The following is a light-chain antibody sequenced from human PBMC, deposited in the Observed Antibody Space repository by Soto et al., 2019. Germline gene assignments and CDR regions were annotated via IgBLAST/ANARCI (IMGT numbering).Light chain of an antibody. J-gene: IGKJ1*01. Sequence: EIMLTQSPGTLSLSPGERATLSCRASQSVSSSYLAWYQQKPGQAPRLLIYGASSRATGIPDRFSGSGSGTDFTLTISRLEPEVFAVYDCQQYGSARSWTFGQGTRLDNK. V-gene: IGKV3-20*01. CDR2: GAS. CDR3: QQYGSARSWT. CDR1: QSVSSSY.